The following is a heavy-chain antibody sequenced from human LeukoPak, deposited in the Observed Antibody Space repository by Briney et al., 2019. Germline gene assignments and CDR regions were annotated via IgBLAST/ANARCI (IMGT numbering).Heavy chain of an antibody. Sequence: SETLSLTCAVYGGSSSGYYWNWIRQPPGKGLEWIGEINHSGSTNYNPSLKSRVTISVDTSKNQFSLKLSSVTAADTAVYYCARANRSAGTGFSDYWGQGTLVTVSS. CDR3: ARANRSAGTGFSDY. CDR1: GGSSSGYY. CDR2: INHSGST. J-gene: IGHJ4*02. D-gene: IGHD6-13*01. V-gene: IGHV4-34*01.